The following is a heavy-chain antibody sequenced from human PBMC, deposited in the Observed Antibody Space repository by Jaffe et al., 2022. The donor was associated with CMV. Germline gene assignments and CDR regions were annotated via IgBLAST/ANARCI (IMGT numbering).Heavy chain of an antibody. J-gene: IGHJ4*02. CDR2: ISDTGNT. V-gene: IGHV4-59*01. D-gene: IGHD3-10*01. CDR3: ARASYYYAI. Sequence: QVQLQESGPGLVKPSETLSLTCTVSGASISSFYWSWIRQPPGKALEWIGYISDTGNTIYTPSLRSRVTISVDTSKNHFSLRLTSVTTADTAVYYCARASYYYAIWGQGILVTVSS. CDR1: GASISSFY.